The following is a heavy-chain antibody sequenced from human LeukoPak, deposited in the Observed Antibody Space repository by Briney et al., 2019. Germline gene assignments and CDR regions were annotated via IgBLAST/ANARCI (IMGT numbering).Heavy chain of an antibody. J-gene: IGHJ5*02. D-gene: IGHD5-12*01. V-gene: IGHV1-69*04. CDR1: GGTFSSYA. CDR2: IIPILGIA. Sequence: SVKVSCKASGGTFSSYAISWVRQAPGQGLEWMGRIIPILGIANYAQKFQGRVTITADKSRSTAYMELSSLRSEDTAVYYCARSGIVATITHWFDPWGQGTLVTVSS. CDR3: ARSGIVATITHWFDP.